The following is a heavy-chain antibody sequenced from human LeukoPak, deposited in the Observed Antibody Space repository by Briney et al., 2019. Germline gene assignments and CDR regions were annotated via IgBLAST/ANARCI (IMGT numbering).Heavy chain of an antibody. CDR2: INHSGGT. D-gene: IGHD3-22*01. CDR3: ARRSPLIVVAPNAFDI. CDR1: GGSFSGYY. J-gene: IGHJ3*02. V-gene: IGHV4-34*01. Sequence: SETLSLTCAVYGGSFSGYYWSWIRQPPGKGLELIGEINHSGGTNYNPSLKSRVTISVDTSKNQFSLKLSSVTAADTAVYYCARRSPLIVVAPNAFDIWGQGTMVTVSS.